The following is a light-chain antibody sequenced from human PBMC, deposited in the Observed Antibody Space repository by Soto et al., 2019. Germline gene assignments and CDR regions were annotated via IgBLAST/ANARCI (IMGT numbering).Light chain of an antibody. Sequence: EIVLTQSPGTLSLSPGERATLSCRASQSIRPTFLAWYQHKPGHAPRVLIYGASRRATGIPERFSGSGSGTDFTLTISRLEPEDFAVYYCHQYESSWTFGQGTKVEMK. CDR3: HQYESSWT. CDR2: GAS. CDR1: QSIRPTF. V-gene: IGKV3-20*01. J-gene: IGKJ1*01.